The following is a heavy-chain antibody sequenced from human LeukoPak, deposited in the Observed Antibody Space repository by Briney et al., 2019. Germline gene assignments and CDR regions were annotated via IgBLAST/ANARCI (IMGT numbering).Heavy chain of an antibody. Sequence: GGSLRLSCAESGFTFSSYGMHWVRQAPGKGLEWVAFIRYDGSNKYYADSVKGRFTISRDNSKNTLYLQMISLRAEDTAVYYCARTTSNFYYYMDVWGKGTTVTVSS. CDR3: ARTTSNFYYYMDV. CDR2: IRYDGSNK. CDR1: GFTFSSYG. J-gene: IGHJ6*03. V-gene: IGHV3-30*02. D-gene: IGHD4-17*01.